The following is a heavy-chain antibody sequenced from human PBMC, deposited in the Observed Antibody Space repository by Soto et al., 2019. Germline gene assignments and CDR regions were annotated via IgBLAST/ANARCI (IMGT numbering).Heavy chain of an antibody. CDR3: ASVSGSYSYGMDV. CDR2: IYHSGST. Sequence: QVQLQESGPGLVKPSGTLSLTCAVSGGSISSSNWWSWVRQPPGKGLEWIGEIYHSGSTNYNPSLTCRATISADKSKTQFSLNLNSVTAADTAVYYCASVSGSYSYGMDVWGQGTTVPVSS. CDR1: GGSISSSNW. J-gene: IGHJ6*02. V-gene: IGHV4-4*02.